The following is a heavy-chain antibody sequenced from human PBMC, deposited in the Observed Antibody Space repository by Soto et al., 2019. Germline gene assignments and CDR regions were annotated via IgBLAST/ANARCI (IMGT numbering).Heavy chain of an antibody. CDR3: ARVRRWAPLPLKYHFGMDV. CDR1: GFIFSDYS. J-gene: IGHJ6*02. Sequence: EVQLVESGGGLVKPGESLRLSCVASGFIFSDYSMNWVRQAPGKGLEWVSSITGGSSYIDYADSVKGRFTISRDNAKNSLSLQMNSLRAEDTAVYYCARVRRWAPLPLKYHFGMDVWGQGTTVTVSS. CDR2: ITGGSSYI. D-gene: IGHD1-26*01. V-gene: IGHV3-21*01.